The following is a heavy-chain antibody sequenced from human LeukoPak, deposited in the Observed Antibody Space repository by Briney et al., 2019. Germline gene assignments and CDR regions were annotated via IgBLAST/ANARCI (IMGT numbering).Heavy chain of an antibody. CDR2: IKQEGSEK. J-gene: IGHJ3*02. CDR3: AREHANYYGSGDAFDI. D-gene: IGHD3-10*01. CDR1: GFTFSSDW. V-gene: IGHV3-7*01. Sequence: GGSLRLSCAASGFTFSSDWMSWVRQAPGKGLEWVANIKQEGSEKYYLGSVKGRFTISRDNAKNSMYLQMNRLRAEDTAVYYCAREHANYYGSGDAFDIWGPGTMVTVSS.